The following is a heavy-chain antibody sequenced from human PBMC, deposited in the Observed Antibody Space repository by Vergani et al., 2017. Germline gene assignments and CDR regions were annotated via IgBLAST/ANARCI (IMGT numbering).Heavy chain of an antibody. CDR3: ALIFYSSSWYEDY. V-gene: IGHV4-59*01. Sequence: QVQLQESGPGLVKPSETLSLTCTVSGGSISSYYWSWIRQPPGKGLEWIGDIYYSGSTNYNPSLKRRVTISVDTSKNQFSLKLSSVTAADTAVYDCALIFYSSSWYEDYWGQGTLVTVSS. J-gene: IGHJ4*02. CDR1: GGSISSYY. CDR2: IYYSGST. D-gene: IGHD6-13*01.